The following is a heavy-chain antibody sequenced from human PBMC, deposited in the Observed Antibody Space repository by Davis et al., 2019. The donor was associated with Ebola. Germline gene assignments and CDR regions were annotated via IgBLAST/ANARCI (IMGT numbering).Heavy chain of an antibody. CDR1: GFTFSSYW. Sequence: GESLKIPCAAPGFTFSSYWMSWVRQAPGKGLEWVANIKQDGSEKYYVDSVKGRFTISRDNAKNSLYLQMNSLKTEDTAVYYCTTTYYYDSSGYYYEDYWGQGTLVTVSS. CDR3: TTTYYYDSSGYYYEDY. CDR2: IKQDGSEK. J-gene: IGHJ4*02. V-gene: IGHV3-7*03. D-gene: IGHD3-22*01.